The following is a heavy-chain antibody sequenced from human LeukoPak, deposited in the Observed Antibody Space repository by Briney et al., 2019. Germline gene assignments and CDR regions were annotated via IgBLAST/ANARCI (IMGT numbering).Heavy chain of an antibody. Sequence: GGSLRLSCAASGFTFSTYWMSWVRQAPGKGLEWVANINQDGSEKYSVDSVKGRFTVSRDNAKSSLYLQMNSLRADDTAVYYCARDRALYDSRRGYYYTEDDYWGQGTLVTVSS. CDR1: GFTFSTYW. CDR3: ARDRALYDSRRGYYYTEDDY. CDR2: INQDGSEK. D-gene: IGHD3-22*01. V-gene: IGHV3-7*01. J-gene: IGHJ4*02.